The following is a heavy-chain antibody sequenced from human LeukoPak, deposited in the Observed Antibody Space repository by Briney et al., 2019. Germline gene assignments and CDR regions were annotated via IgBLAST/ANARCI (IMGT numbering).Heavy chain of an antibody. D-gene: IGHD5-18*01. V-gene: IGHV1-2*02. CDR2: NDPNSGVT. Sequence: ASVKVSFRASGYTFTVYYMHLVRQAPGQGLEWLGWNDPNSGVTTYAQEFQGRVPITRDTDISTAYMELSSLRSEDTAVYFCAREVNYGYFLFWGQGTLVTVSS. CDR3: AREVNYGYFLF. CDR1: GYTFTVYY. J-gene: IGHJ4*02.